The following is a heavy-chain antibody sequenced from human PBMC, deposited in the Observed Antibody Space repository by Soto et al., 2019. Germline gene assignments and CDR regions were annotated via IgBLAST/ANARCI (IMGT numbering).Heavy chain of an antibody. Sequence: PGGSLRLSCAASGFTFSDYYMGWIRQAPGKGLECVSYISSSSTDTKYADSVRGRFTISRDNAKNSLYLQMNSLRAEDSAVYYCARTRPAYTSSWGYYFDYWGQGSLVTVSS. J-gene: IGHJ4*02. V-gene: IGHV3-11*06. D-gene: IGHD6-13*01. CDR2: ISSSSTDT. CDR1: GFTFSDYY. CDR3: ARTRPAYTSSWGYYFDY.